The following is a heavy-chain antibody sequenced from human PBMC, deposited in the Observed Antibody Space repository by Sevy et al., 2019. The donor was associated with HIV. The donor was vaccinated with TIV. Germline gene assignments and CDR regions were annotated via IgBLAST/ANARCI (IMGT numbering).Heavy chain of an antibody. V-gene: IGHV1-18*01. CDR3: ARANDSSGYYVDFDY. CDR2: ISAYNGNT. D-gene: IGHD3-22*01. CDR1: GYTFTSYG. Sequence: ASVKVSCKASGYTFTSYGISWVRQAPGQGLEWMGWISAYNGNTNYAQKLQGRVTMTTDTSTSTAYMELRSLRSDDTAVYYCARANDSSGYYVDFDYWGQRTLVTVSS. J-gene: IGHJ4*02.